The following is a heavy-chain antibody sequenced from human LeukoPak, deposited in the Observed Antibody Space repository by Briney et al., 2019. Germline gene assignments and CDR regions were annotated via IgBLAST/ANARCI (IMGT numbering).Heavy chain of an antibody. V-gene: IGHV1-24*01. D-gene: IGHD3-3*01. CDR1: GYTLTELS. CDR2: FDPEDGET. Sequence: ASVKVSCKVSGYTLTELSMHWVRQAPGKGLEWMGGFDPEDGETIYAQKFQGRVTMTEDTSTDTAYMELSSLRSEDTAVYYCATRPRYYDFWSGYQYYFDYWGQGTLVTVSS. J-gene: IGHJ4*02. CDR3: ATRPRYYDFWSGYQYYFDY.